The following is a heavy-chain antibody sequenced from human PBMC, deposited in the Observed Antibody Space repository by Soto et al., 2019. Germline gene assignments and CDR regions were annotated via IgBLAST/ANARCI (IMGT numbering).Heavy chain of an antibody. V-gene: IGHV3-74*01. D-gene: IGHD2-21*02. CDR1: GFTFSSYW. Sequence: EVQLVESGGGLVQPGGSLRLSCAASGFTFSSYWMHWVRQAPGKGLVWVSRINSDGSSTSYADSVKGRFTISRDNAKNTLYLQMNSLRAEDTAVYYCARGGLSYCGGDCYLYYYYYGMDVLGQGTTVTVSS. CDR3: ARGGLSYCGGDCYLYYYYYGMDV. CDR2: INSDGSST. J-gene: IGHJ6*02.